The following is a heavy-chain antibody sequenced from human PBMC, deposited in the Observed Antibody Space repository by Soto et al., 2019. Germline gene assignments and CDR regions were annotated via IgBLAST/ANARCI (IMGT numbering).Heavy chain of an antibody. D-gene: IGHD2-15*01. CDR2: VYHSGST. CDR3: AGSGDIVSYHYYYGMDV. Sequence: SETLSLTCAVSGGSISSSNWWSWVRQPPGKGLEWIGEVYHSGSTNYNPSLKSRVTISVDKSKNQFSLKLSSVTAADTAVYYCAGSGDIVSYHYYYGMDVWGQGTTVTVSS. CDR1: GGSISSSNW. V-gene: IGHV4-4*02. J-gene: IGHJ6*02.